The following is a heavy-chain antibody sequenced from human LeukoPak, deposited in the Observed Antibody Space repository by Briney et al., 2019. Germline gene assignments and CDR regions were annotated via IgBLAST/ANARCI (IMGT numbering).Heavy chain of an antibody. D-gene: IGHD3-22*01. CDR1: GFIFNDYF. J-gene: IGHJ4*02. CDR2: ITNNGRKT. V-gene: IGHV3-11*04. Sequence: GSLILSCAASGFIFNDYFMGWIRQTPGKGLEGVSYITNNGRKTYYADSMKGRFTISRDNAKNSLYLQMNSLRAEDTALYYCARAGMDSRGYYQGFDYWGQGTLVTVSS. CDR3: ARAGMDSRGYYQGFDY.